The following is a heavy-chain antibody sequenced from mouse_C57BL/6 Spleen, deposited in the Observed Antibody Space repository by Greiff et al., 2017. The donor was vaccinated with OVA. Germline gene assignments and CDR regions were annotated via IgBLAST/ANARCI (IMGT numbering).Heavy chain of an antibody. CDR2: IYPGSGNT. V-gene: IGHV1-76*01. J-gene: IGHJ1*03. CDR3: ARSGTTVVATGYFDV. Sequence: QVQLQQSGAELVRPGASVKLSCKASGYTFTDYYINWVKQRPGQGLEWIARIYPGSGNTYYNEKFKGKATLTAEKSSSTAYMQLSSLTSEDSAVYFCARSGTTVVATGYFDVWGTGTTVTVSS. CDR1: GYTFTDYY. D-gene: IGHD1-1*01.